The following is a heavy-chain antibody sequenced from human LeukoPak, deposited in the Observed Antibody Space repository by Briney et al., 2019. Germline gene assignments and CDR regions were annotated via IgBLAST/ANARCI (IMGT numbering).Heavy chain of an antibody. Sequence: GGSLRLSCAASGFTFSDYYMSWIRQAPGKGLEWVSYISSSGSTIYYADSVKGRFTISRDNAKNSLYLQMNSLRAEDTAVYYCAREGVGRDIVVVPAAIAYWGQGTLVTVSS. CDR3: AREGVGRDIVVVPAAIAY. CDR2: ISSSGSTI. CDR1: GFTFSDYY. J-gene: IGHJ4*02. V-gene: IGHV3-11*04. D-gene: IGHD2-2*02.